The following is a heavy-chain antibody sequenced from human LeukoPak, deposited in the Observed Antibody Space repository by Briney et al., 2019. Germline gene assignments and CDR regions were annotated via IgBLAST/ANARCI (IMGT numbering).Heavy chain of an antibody. CDR3: ARWDHQLLGFDY. V-gene: IGHV3-48*02. J-gene: IGHJ4*02. Sequence: PGGSLRLSCAASGFTFSSYAMSWVRQAPGKGLEWVSYISSSSSSIIYYADSVKGRFTISRDNAKKSLYLQMNSLGDEDAAVYYCARWDHQLLGFDYWGQGTLVTVSS. CDR1: GFTFSSYA. D-gene: IGHD2-2*01. CDR2: ISSSSSSII.